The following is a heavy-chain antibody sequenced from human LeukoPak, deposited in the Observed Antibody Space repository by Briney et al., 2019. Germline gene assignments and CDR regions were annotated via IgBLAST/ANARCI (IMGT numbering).Heavy chain of an antibody. Sequence: GRSLRLSCTASGFTFSSYGMHWVRQAPGKGLEWVAAISYDGRNKEYVDSVTGRFTISRDNSKNTLYLQMNSLRPEDTAVYNCAKDRGYSHGFDYWGQGTLVTVSS. CDR3: AKDRGYSHGFDY. D-gene: IGHD5-18*01. CDR1: GFTFSSYG. V-gene: IGHV3-30*18. CDR2: ISYDGRNK. J-gene: IGHJ4*02.